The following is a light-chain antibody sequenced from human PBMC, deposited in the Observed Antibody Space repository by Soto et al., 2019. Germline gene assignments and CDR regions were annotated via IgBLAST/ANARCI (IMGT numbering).Light chain of an antibody. CDR1: QDIXXX. CDR3: QQYDNLSTT. J-gene: IGKJ3*01. V-gene: IGKV1-33*01. CDR2: DAS. Sequence: DIQMTQSPSSLSASVGDRVTITCQASQDIXXXLNWYQQKPGKAPKLLIYDASNLETGVPSRFSGSGSGTDFTFTISSLQPEDIATYYCQQYDNLSTTFGPGTKVDIK.